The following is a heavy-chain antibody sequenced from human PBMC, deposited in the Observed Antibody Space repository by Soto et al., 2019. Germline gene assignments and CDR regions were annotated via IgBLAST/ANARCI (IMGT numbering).Heavy chain of an antibody. CDR2: IWYDGSNK. CDR3: AREEMATIIDY. D-gene: IGHD5-12*01. J-gene: IGHJ4*02. CDR1: GFTFSSYG. V-gene: IGHV3-33*01. Sequence: TGGSLRLSCAASGFTFSSYGMHWVRQAPGKGLEWVAVIWYDGSNKYYADSVKGRFTISRDNSKNTLYLQMNSLRAEDTAVYYCAREEMATIIDYWGQGTLVTVSS.